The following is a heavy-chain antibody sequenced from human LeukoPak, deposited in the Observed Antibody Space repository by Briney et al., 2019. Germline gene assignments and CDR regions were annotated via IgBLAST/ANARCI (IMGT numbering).Heavy chain of an antibody. V-gene: IGHV3-74*01. Sequence: GGSLRLSCAASGFTFSNYWMHWVRQAPGKGLVWVSRINSDGSKPAYAASVKGRFTISRDNAQNTLDLQVNSLRAEDSAVYYCTRGGYSYGIYGMDVWGQGTTVTVSS. J-gene: IGHJ6*02. CDR3: TRGGYSYGIYGMDV. D-gene: IGHD5-18*01. CDR2: INSDGSKP. CDR1: GFTFSNYW.